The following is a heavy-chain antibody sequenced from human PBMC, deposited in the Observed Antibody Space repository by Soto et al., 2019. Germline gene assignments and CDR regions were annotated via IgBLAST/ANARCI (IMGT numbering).Heavy chain of an antibody. D-gene: IGHD3-22*01. CDR1: GFTFSGYE. V-gene: IGHV3-48*03. J-gene: IGHJ4*02. Sequence: LRLSCAASGFTFSGYEMNWVRQGPGKGLEWVSYLSSSGITIYYADSVKGRFTISRDNAKNSMYLQMNSLRADDTAVYYCARGGDYYDSSGYYRPFDYWGQGTLVTVSS. CDR2: LSSSGITI. CDR3: ARGGDYYDSSGYYRPFDY.